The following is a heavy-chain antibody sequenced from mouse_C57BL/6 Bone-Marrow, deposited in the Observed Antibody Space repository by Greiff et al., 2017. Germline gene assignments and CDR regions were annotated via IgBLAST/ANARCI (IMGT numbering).Heavy chain of an antibody. J-gene: IGHJ1*03. CDR2: IWSGGST. Sequence: VKLQESGPGLVQPSQSLSITCTVSGFSLTSYGVHWVRQSPGKGLEWLGVIWSGGSTDYNAAFISRLSISKDNSKSQVFFKMNSLQADDTAIYYCARNPPHYYGSSYWYFDVWGTGTTVTVSS. CDR1: GFSLTSYG. CDR3: ARNPPHYYGSSYWYFDV. D-gene: IGHD1-1*01. V-gene: IGHV2-2*01.